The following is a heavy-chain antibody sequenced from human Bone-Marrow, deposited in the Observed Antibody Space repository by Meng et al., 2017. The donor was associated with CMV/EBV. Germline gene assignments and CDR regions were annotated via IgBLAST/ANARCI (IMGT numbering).Heavy chain of an antibody. CDR3: ARDRFLEWLSGYYGMDV. CDR1: GFTFSSYS. J-gene: IGHJ6*02. V-gene: IGHV3-21*01. CDR2: ISSSSSYI. D-gene: IGHD3-3*01. Sequence: GGSLRLSCAASGFTFSSYSMNWVRQAPGKWLEWVSSISSSSSYIYYADSVKGRFTISRDNAKNSLYLQMNSLRAEDTAVYYCARDRFLEWLSGYYGMDVWGQGTTVTVSS.